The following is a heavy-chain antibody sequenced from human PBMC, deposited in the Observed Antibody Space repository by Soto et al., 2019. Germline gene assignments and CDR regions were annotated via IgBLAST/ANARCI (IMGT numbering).Heavy chain of an antibody. Sequence: QVQLVESGGGVVQPGRSLRLSCAASGFTFSSYGMHWVRQAPGKGLEWVAVIWYDGSNKYYADSVKGRVTISRDNSKNTLYLQMNSLRAEDTAVYYCARDGALGRSWPVNYWGQGTLVTVSS. CDR2: IWYDGSNK. J-gene: IGHJ4*02. V-gene: IGHV3-33*01. CDR3: ARDGALGRSWPVNY. CDR1: GFTFSSYG. D-gene: IGHD1-26*01.